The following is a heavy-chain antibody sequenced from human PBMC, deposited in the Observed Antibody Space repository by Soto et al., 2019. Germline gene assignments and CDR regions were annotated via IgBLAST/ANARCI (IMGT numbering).Heavy chain of an antibody. D-gene: IGHD3-16*02. CDR3: AKESVEVTYSYHGMDV. CDR1: GFSFDAYG. CDR2: VSFDSKNK. Sequence: PGGSLRLSCSGSGFSFDAYGMHWVRQAPGKGLEWVATVSFDSKNKYYVDSVEGRFTISRDNSKNMMYLQMNSLRHVDTAVYYCAKESVEVTYSYHGMDVWGPGTTVTVSS. V-gene: IGHV3-30*18. J-gene: IGHJ6*02.